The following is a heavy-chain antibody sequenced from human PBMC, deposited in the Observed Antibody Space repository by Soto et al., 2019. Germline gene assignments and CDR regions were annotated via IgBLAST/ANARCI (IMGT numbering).Heavy chain of an antibody. J-gene: IGHJ5*02. CDR3: ARQASGYYYGWFDP. V-gene: IGHV4-39*01. CDR2: IFYSGGT. Sequence: QLLLQESGPGLVKPSETLSLTCTVSGGSILDSTYYWAWIRQSPGKGLEWIGTIFYSGGTFYTPSLMSRVTMSVDTSNNQFSLKLSSVTAADTAVHYCARQASGYYYGWFDPWGQGTLVTVSS. CDR1: GGSILDSTYY. D-gene: IGHD3-22*01.